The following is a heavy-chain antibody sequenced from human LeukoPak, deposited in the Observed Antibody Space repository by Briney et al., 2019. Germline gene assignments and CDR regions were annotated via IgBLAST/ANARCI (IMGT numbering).Heavy chain of an antibody. CDR3: ARDSNPNDGQVFYDAFDI. D-gene: IGHD2-21*01. Sequence: GGSLRLSCAASGFTFSSYGMHWVRQAPGKGLEWVAVISYDGSNKYYADSVKGRFTISRDNSKNTLYLQMNSLRAEDTAVYFCARDSNPNDGQVFYDAFDIWGPGTMVTVSS. CDR2: ISYDGSNK. CDR1: GFTFSSYG. J-gene: IGHJ3*02. V-gene: IGHV3-30*03.